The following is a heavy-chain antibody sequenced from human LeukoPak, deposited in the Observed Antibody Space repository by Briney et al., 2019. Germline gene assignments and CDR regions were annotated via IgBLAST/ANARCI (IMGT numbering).Heavy chain of an antibody. D-gene: IGHD5-24*01. CDR2: INPNSGGT. CDR3: ARVEVATIGEFDY. V-gene: IGHV1-2*02. J-gene: IGHJ4*02. Sequence: ASVKVSCKSSGYTFTGYYMHWVRQAPGQGLAWMGWINPNSGGTNYAEKFQGRVTMSRDKSISTAYMEMSRLRSDDTAVYYCARVEVATIGEFDYWGQGNLVTVSS. CDR1: GYTFTGYY.